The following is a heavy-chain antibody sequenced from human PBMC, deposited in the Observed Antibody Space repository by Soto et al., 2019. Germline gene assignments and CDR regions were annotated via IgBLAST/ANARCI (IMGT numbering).Heavy chain of an antibody. V-gene: IGHV1-18*01. CDR2: ISLYSDGT. J-gene: IGHJ5*02. D-gene: IGHD2-2*01. CDR3: ARVVTGAEDWFGP. Sequence: SVKVSCKTSGYTFSNYGITWVRQAPGQPLEWLGWISLYSDGTNYAQKFQGRVSMTTDTSTTTAYMELRSLRSDDTAVYYCARVVTGAEDWFGPWGQGNLVTVSS. CDR1: GYTFSNYG.